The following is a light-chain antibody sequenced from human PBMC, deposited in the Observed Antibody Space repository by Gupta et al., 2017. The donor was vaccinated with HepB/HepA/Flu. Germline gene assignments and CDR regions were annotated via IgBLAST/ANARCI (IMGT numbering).Light chain of an antibody. CDR2: RND. CDR3: AAWNNTLRGRGV. V-gene: IGLV1-47*01. Sequence: QSVLTQPPSASGTPGQRVTISCSGTSSNIVSHYVYWYQQLPGTAPKLLVDRNDERPSGIPDRFSGSKFGTSATLAISGLRSEDEAEYRCAAWNNTLRGRGVFSRVTKLTVL. J-gene: IGLJ3*02. CDR1: SSNIVSHY.